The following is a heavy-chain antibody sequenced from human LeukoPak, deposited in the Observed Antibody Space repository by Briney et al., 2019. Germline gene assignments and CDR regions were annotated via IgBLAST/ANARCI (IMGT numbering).Heavy chain of an antibody. Sequence: GGSLRLSCAASGFTFSSYAMSWVRQAPGKGLEWVSAISGSGGSTYYADSVEGRFTISRDNSKNTLYLQMNSLRAEDTAVYYCAKGGMVRVLFDIWGQGTMVTVSS. D-gene: IGHD3-10*01. CDR1: GFTFSSYA. J-gene: IGHJ3*02. V-gene: IGHV3-23*01. CDR3: AKGGMVRVLFDI. CDR2: ISGSGGST.